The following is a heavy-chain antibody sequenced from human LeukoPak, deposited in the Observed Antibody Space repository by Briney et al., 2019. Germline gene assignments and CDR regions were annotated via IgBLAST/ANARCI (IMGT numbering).Heavy chain of an antibody. Sequence: PGVSLTLSCEASGFTFNTYSMNWARQAPGKGLEWVSSIDSSGGYMFYADSVKGRFIISRDNAKDSLYLQMNSLRVEDTAVYYCLRGDRRDYWGQGTLVTVSS. CDR1: GFTFNTYS. J-gene: IGHJ4*02. CDR2: IDSSGGYM. V-gene: IGHV3-21*06. CDR3: LRGDRRDY.